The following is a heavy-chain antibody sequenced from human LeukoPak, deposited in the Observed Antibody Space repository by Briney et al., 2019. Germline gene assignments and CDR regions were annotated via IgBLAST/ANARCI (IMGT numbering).Heavy chain of an antibody. J-gene: IGHJ4*02. CDR3: AARPRRGSPFDY. Sequence: GGSLRLSCVASGFTFDDYGMSWVRQAPGKGLEWVSAISGSGGSTYYADSVKGRFTISRDNSKNTLYLQMNSLRAEDTAVYYCAARPRRGSPFDYWGQGTLVTVSS. D-gene: IGHD3-10*01. CDR2: ISGSGGST. CDR1: GFTFDDYG. V-gene: IGHV3-23*01.